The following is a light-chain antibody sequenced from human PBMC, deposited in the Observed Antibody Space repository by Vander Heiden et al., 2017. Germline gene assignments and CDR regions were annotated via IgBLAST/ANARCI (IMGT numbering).Light chain of an antibody. V-gene: IGLV1-51*01. CDR3: GTWDSSLSAWV. CDR2: DNN. J-gene: IGLJ3*02. Sequence: QSVLTQPPSVSAPPGHTVTISCSGSSSNIGNNYVSWYQQFPGTAPKVLIYDNNKRPPGIPDRFSGSKSGTSATLGITGVQTGDEADYCCGTWDSSLSAWVFGGGTKLTVL. CDR1: SSNIGNNY.